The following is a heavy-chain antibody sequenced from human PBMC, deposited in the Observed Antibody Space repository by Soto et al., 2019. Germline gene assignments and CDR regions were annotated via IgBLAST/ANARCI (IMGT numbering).Heavy chain of an antibody. Sequence: GGSLRLSCAASGFTFSSYWMSWVRQAPGKGLEWVANIKQGGSEKYYVDSVKGRFTISRDNAKNSLYLQMNSLRAEDTAVYYCDRDALGYCSRTSCFYGLDVWGQGTTVTVSS. CDR2: IKQGGSEK. CDR3: DRDALGYCSRTSCFYGLDV. V-gene: IGHV3-7*03. D-gene: IGHD2-2*01. J-gene: IGHJ6*02. CDR1: GFTFSSYW.